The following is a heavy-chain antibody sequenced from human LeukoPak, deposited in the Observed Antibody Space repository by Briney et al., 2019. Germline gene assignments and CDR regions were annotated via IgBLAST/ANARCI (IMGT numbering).Heavy chain of an antibody. D-gene: IGHD2-15*01. J-gene: IGHJ4*02. CDR3: ARHGVTGYCSGGSCWYYFDY. V-gene: IGHV4-59*08. Sequence: SSETLSLTCTVSGGSISSYYWSWIRQPPGKGLEWIGYIYYSGSTNYNPSLKSRVTISVDTSKNQFSLKLSSVTAADTAVYYCARHGVTGYCSGGSCWYYFDYWGQGTLVTVSS. CDR1: GGSISSYY. CDR2: IYYSGST.